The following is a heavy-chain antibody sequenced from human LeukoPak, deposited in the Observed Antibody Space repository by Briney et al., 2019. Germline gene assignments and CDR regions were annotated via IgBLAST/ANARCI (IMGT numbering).Heavy chain of an antibody. CDR3: AKGGIYSGYDHY. Sequence: GGSLRLSCAASGFTFTSYAMSWVRQAPGKGLEWVSAISGSGGRTYYADSVKGRFTISRDNSKNTLYLQMNSLRAEDTAVYYCAKGGIYSGYDHYWGQGTLVTVSS. J-gene: IGHJ4*02. D-gene: IGHD5-12*01. CDR1: GFTFTSYA. V-gene: IGHV3-23*01. CDR2: ISGSGGRT.